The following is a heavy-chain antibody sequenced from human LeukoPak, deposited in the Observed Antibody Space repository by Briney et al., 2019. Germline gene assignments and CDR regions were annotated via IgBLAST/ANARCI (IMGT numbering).Heavy chain of an antibody. Sequence: GGSLRLSCEASGFTFNSHWMSWVRQAPGEGLEWVASINQDKTALRYVDSVRGRFTISRDNARSLLYLEMSSLRAEDTAVYFCARLKDYRTAYDYWGPGTLVTVSS. CDR3: ARLKDYRTAYDY. J-gene: IGHJ4*02. D-gene: IGHD4-11*01. CDR1: GFTFNSHW. CDR2: INQDKTAL. V-gene: IGHV3-7*02.